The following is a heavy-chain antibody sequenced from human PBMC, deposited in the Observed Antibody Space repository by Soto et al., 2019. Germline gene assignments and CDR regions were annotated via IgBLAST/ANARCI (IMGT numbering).Heavy chain of an antibody. V-gene: IGHV5-10-1*01. CDR3: ARSGYSSHGMDV. D-gene: IGHD5-12*01. Sequence: PGESLKISCKGSGYSFAGYWITWVRQKPGKGLEWMGRIDPSDSQTYYSPSFRGHVTISVTKSITTVFLQWSSLKASDTAMYYCARSGYSSHGMDVWGQGTTVTVSS. CDR2: IDPSDSQT. CDR1: GYSFAGYW. J-gene: IGHJ6*02.